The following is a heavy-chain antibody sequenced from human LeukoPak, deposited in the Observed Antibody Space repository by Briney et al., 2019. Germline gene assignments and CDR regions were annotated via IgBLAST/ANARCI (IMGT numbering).Heavy chain of an antibody. Sequence: PGGSLRLSCAVSGFTFSDDFMTWIRQAPGKGLEWVSYISGSGSNKYYANSVRGRVNISRDNAKNLLCLQMNRLRGHGTAGNYFATSTSSVAGIVGDWGQGTLVTVSS. V-gene: IGHV3-11*04. J-gene: IGHJ4*02. CDR2: ISGSGSNK. CDR1: GFTFSDDF. D-gene: IGHD6-19*01. CDR3: ATSTSSVAGIVGD.